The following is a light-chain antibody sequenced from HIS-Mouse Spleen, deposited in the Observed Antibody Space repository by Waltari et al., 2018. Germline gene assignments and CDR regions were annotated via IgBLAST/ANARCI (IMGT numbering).Light chain of an antibody. CDR3: CSYAGSYTLV. CDR2: DVS. Sequence: QSALTQPRSVSGSPGQSVTISCTGTSSDVGGYNYVSWYQQHPGKAPKLMNYDVSKRPSGVPDRFSGSKSGNTASLTISGLQAEDEADYYCCSYAGSYTLVFGGGTKLTVL. J-gene: IGLJ2*01. CDR1: SSDVGGYNY. V-gene: IGLV2-11*01.